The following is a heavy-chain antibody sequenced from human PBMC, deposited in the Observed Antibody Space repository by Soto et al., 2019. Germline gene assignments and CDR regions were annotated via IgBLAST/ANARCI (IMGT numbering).Heavy chain of an antibody. CDR1: GFTFSSYG. V-gene: IGHV3-33*01. CDR3: ARDGLPVFKDPAIINWFDP. D-gene: IGHD5-18*01. CDR2: IWYDGSNK. J-gene: IGHJ5*02. Sequence: PGESLKISCAASGFTFSSYGMHWVRQAPGKGLEWVAVIWYDGSNKYYADSVKGRFTISRDNSKNTLYLQMNSLRAEDTAVYYCARDGLPVFKDPAIINWFDPWGQGTLVTVSS.